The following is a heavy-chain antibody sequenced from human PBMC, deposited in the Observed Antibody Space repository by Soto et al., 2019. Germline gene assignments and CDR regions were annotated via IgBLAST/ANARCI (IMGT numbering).Heavy chain of an antibody. CDR2: VSYDGSKT. J-gene: IGHJ4*02. Sequence: QVQLVESGGGVVQPGMSLRLSCTASGFTFTNYAMHWVRQSPDRGLEWVAIVSYDGSKTYYADFVKGRFTISRDNSKNTLYLEMNALNAEETAVYVCAGNGGIQMWSPYYFAYWGQGTLVTVSS. V-gene: IGHV3-30*03. CDR3: AGNGGIQMWSPYYFAY. CDR1: GFTFTNYA. D-gene: IGHD2-21*01.